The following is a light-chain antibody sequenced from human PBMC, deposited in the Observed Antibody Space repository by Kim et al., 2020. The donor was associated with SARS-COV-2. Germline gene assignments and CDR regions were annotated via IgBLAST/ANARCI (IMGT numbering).Light chain of an antibody. Sequence: DIQMTQSPSTLSASVGDRVTITCRASQTISNLLAWYQQKPGKAPRLLIHKASGLESGVPSRFSGSGSGTEFTLTISSLQPDDFATYCCQHYNGYFGQGTKLEIK. CDR1: QTISNL. CDR3: QHYNGY. V-gene: IGKV1-5*03. J-gene: IGKJ2*01. CDR2: KAS.